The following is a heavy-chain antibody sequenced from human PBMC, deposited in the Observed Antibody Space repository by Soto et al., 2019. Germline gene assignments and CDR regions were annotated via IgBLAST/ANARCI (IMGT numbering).Heavy chain of an antibody. V-gene: IGHV3-30-3*01. CDR3: ARDDHYGMDV. Sequence: QVQLVESGGGVVQPGRSLRLSCAASGFTFSSYAMHWVRQAPGKGLEWVAVISYDGSNKYYADSVKGRFTISRDNSKNTLSLQMNSLRAEDTAVYYCARDDHYGMDVWGQGTTVTVSS. CDR2: ISYDGSNK. J-gene: IGHJ6*02. CDR1: GFTFSSYA.